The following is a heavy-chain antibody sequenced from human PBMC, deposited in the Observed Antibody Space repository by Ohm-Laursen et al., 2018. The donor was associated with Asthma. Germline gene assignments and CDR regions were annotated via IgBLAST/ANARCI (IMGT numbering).Heavy chain of an antibody. D-gene: IGHD1-26*01. CDR1: GFTFSSYG. Sequence: SLRLSCAAPGFTFSSYGMHWVRQAPGKGLEWVAVISYDGSNKYYADSVKGRFTISRDNSKNTLYLQMNSLRAEDTAVYYCARDRIVGATDYYYGMDVWGQGTTVTVSS. V-gene: IGHV3-30*03. CDR2: ISYDGSNK. J-gene: IGHJ6*02. CDR3: ARDRIVGATDYYYGMDV.